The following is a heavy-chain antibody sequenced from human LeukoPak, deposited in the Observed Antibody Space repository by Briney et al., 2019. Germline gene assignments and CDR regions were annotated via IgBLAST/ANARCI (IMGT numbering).Heavy chain of an antibody. Sequence: ASVKVSCKTSGYTLIGHYMHWVRQAPGQGLEWMGWINPNSGGTNYTQRFQDRVILTRDTSINTAYMELTRLRSDDTAVYFCARGDWILRNPFDYWGQGTLITVSS. CDR2: INPNSGGT. V-gene: IGHV1-2*02. CDR1: GYTLIGHY. J-gene: IGHJ4*02. D-gene: IGHD2-21*02. CDR3: ARGDWILRNPFDY.